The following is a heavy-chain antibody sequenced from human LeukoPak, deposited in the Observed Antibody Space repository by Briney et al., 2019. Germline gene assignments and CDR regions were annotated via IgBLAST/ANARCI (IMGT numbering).Heavy chain of an antibody. J-gene: IGHJ4*02. CDR1: GGSISTYY. D-gene: IGHD1-26*01. V-gene: IGHV4-59*01. CDR3: ARGNSGSYSQFDY. Sequence: SETLSLTCTVSGGSISTYYWSWIRQPPGKGLEWIGYIYYSGSTNYNPSLKSRVTISVDTSKNQFSLKLTSVTAADTAVYYCARGNSGSYSQFDYWGQGTLVIVSS. CDR2: IYYSGST.